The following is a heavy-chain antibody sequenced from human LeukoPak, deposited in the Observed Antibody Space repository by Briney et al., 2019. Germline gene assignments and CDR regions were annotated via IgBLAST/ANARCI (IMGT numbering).Heavy chain of an antibody. D-gene: IGHD1-26*01. CDR2: IKQDGTEK. CDR3: ARMIMGAVDY. V-gene: IGHV3-7*01. J-gene: IGHJ4*02. CDR1: GFTFSSYW. Sequence: GGSLRLSCAASGFTFSSYWMGWVRQPPGKGLEWVANIKQDGTEKYYVDSVKGRFTIARDSAKNSLYLQMNSLRAEDTAVFYCARMIMGAVDYWGQGTLVTVSS.